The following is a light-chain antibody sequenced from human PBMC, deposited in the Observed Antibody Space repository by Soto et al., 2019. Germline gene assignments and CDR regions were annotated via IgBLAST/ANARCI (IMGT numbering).Light chain of an antibody. Sequence: DIQLTQSPSFLSASVGDRVTITCRASQGISSYLAWYQQKPGKAPKLLIYAASTLQSGVPSRFSGSGSGTEFTISISSLQPEDFATYYCQQLNSYPRFGPGTKVDIK. CDR1: QGISSY. CDR3: QQLNSYPR. CDR2: AAS. J-gene: IGKJ3*01. V-gene: IGKV1-9*01.